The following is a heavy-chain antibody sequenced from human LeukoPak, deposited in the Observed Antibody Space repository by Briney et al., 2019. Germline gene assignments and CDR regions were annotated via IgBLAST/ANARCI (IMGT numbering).Heavy chain of an antibody. CDR2: ISAYNGNT. CDR3: ARDGRYSSTWYGGDAFDI. V-gene: IGHV1-18*01. CDR1: GYTFTSCG. Sequence: ASVKVSFKASGYTFTSCGISWVRQAPGQGLEWMGWISAYNGNTNYAQKLQGRVTMTTDTSTSTAYMELRSLRSDDTAVYYCARDGRYSSTWYGGDAFDIWGQGTMVTVSS. J-gene: IGHJ3*02. D-gene: IGHD6-13*01.